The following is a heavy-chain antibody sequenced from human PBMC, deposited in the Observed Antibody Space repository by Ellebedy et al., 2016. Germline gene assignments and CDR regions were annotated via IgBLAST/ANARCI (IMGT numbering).Heavy chain of an antibody. V-gene: IGHV3-23*01. CDR2: ISGDGGAT. CDR3: RPGHYSNL. D-gene: IGHD2-15*01. J-gene: IGHJ4*02. CDR1: GFTFSNYA. Sequence: GGSLRLXXSASGFTFSNYAMSWVRQAPGKGLEWVSTISGDGGATYLADSVKDRFTISRDNSKSAVYLRMMNLRTEDTAVYYCRPGHYSNLWGQGTLVTVSS.